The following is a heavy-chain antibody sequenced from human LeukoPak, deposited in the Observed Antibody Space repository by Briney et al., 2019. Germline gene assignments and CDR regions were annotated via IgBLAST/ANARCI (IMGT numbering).Heavy chain of an antibody. Sequence: ASVKVSCKASGYTFTSYYMHWMRQAPGQGLELMGIINPSGGSTSYAQKFQGRVTMTRDTSTSTVYMELSRLRSEDTAVYYCARPAAPAFGHYYDISGWALDIWGQGTMVTVSS. CDR3: ARPAAPAFGHYYDISGWALDI. CDR2: INPSGGST. J-gene: IGHJ3*02. D-gene: IGHD3-22*01. V-gene: IGHV1-46*01. CDR1: GYTFTSYY.